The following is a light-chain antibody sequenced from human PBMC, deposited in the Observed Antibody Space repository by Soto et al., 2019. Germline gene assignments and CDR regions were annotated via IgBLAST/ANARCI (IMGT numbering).Light chain of an antibody. J-gene: IGLJ3*02. CDR3: AAWDDSLSALV. CDR2: SNN. Sequence: QSVLTQPPSASGTPGQRVTISCSGSSSNLGSNYVYWYQQLPGTAPKLLIYSNNQRPSGVPDRFSGSKSGTSASLAISGLRSEDEADYYCAAWDDSLSALVFGGGTQLTVL. CDR1: SSNLGSNY. V-gene: IGLV1-47*02.